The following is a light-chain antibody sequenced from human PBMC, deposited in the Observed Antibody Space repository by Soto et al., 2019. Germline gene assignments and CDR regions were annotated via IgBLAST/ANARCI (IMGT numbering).Light chain of an antibody. V-gene: IGLV2-14*01. Sequence: QSALTQPASVSGSPGQSITISCTGSISDVGGYNYVSWYQQRPGKAPKLMIYDVNNRPSGVSNRFSASKSGNTASLTISGLQAEDEADYYCSSYTISSTLGVFGGGTKVTVL. CDR2: DVN. CDR3: SSYTISSTLGV. J-gene: IGLJ2*01. CDR1: ISDVGGYNY.